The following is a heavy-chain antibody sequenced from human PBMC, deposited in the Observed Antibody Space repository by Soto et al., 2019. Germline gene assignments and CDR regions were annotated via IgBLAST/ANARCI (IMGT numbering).Heavy chain of an antibody. CDR3: ARDGAGHCSNGVCYMSWFDP. V-gene: IGHV3-33*01. J-gene: IGHJ5*02. CDR1: GITFSGYG. D-gene: IGHD2-8*01. CDR2: ISYDGSNQ. Sequence: QVQLVESGGGVVQPGGSQRLSCAASGITFSGYGMHWVRQAPGKGLEWLTTISYDGSNQHYADSVKGRVTISRDNPKNTVYLQMNSLRAEDTAVYYCARDGAGHCSNGVCYMSWFDPWGQGTLVTVAS.